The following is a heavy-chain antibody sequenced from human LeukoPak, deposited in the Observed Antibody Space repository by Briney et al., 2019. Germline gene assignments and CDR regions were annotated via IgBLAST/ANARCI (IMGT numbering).Heavy chain of an antibody. D-gene: IGHD5-18*01. CDR2: IYYSGRN. Sequence: MSSETQSLTCTVSGGSISSYYWSWIRQPPGKGLEWLGYIYYSGRNNYNPSLKSRVTITVDTSKNHFSLKLSSVTAADTAVYYCARVDSTYGYAGGNYFDSWGQGTLVTVSS. CDR1: GGSISSYY. V-gene: IGHV4-59*08. CDR3: ARVDSTYGYAGGNYFDS. J-gene: IGHJ4*02.